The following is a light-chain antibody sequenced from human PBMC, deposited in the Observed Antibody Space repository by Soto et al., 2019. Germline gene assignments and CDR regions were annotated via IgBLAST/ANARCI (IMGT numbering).Light chain of an antibody. V-gene: IGLV2-23*01. Sequence: QSALTQPASVSGSPGQSITISCTGTSSDVGSYNLVSWYQQHPGKAPKLMIYEGSKRPSGVSNRFSGSKSGNTASLTISGLQAEDEADYYCCSNGVFGGGTQLTVL. CDR3: CSNGV. CDR2: EGS. J-gene: IGLJ2*01. CDR1: SSDVGSYNL.